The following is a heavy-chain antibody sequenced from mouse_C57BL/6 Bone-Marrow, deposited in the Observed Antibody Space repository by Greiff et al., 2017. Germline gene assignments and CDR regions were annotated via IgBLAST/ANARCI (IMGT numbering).Heavy chain of an antibody. CDR2: IWGGGST. J-gene: IGHJ3*01. D-gene: IGHD3-2*02. CDR3: AKHCAQAPLAY. V-gene: IGHV2-9*01. Sequence: QVQLKESGPGLVAPSQSLSITCTVSGFSLTSYGVDWVRQPPGKGLEWLGVIWGGGSTNYNSALMSRLSISKDNSKSQVFLKMNSLLTDDTAMYYCAKHCAQAPLAYWGQGTLVTVSA. CDR1: GFSLTSYG.